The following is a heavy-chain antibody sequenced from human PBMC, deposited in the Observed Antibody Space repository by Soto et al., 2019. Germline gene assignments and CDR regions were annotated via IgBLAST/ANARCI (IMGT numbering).Heavy chain of an antibody. Sequence: ASVKVSCKASGYTFTSYGISWVRQAPGQGLEWMGWISAYNGNTNYAQKLKGRVTMTTDTSTSTAYMELRSLRSDDTAVYYCARFVQRWNWFDPWGQGTLVTVSS. CDR1: GYTFTSYG. J-gene: IGHJ5*02. V-gene: IGHV1-18*01. CDR2: ISAYNGNT. D-gene: IGHD3-16*02. CDR3: ARFVQRWNWFDP.